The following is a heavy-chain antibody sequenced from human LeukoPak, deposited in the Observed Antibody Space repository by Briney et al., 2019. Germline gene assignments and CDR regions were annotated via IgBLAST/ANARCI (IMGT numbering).Heavy chain of an antibody. V-gene: IGHV1-3*01. D-gene: IGHD3-16*01. Sequence: VKXSCKASGYTFTAHAVHWVRQAPGQRLEWMGWINVASGDTGYSQRFQDRVTITRDTSASTGYMEMSSLISEDTAVYYCASKPKGESRPFDYWGQGTLVTVSS. CDR2: INVASGDT. CDR1: GYTFTAHA. CDR3: ASKPKGESRPFDY. J-gene: IGHJ4*02.